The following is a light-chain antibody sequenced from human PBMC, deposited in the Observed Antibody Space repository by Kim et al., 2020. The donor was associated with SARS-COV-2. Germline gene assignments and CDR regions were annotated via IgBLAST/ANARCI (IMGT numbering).Light chain of an antibody. V-gene: IGLV3-1*01. Sequence: VAPGQTASITCSGDKLGDKYACWYQQKPGQSPVLVIYKDSKRPSGIPERFSGSNSGNTATLTISGTQAMDEADYYCQAWDSSTVVFGGGTQLTVL. CDR1: KLGDKY. J-gene: IGLJ2*01. CDR3: QAWDSSTVV. CDR2: KDS.